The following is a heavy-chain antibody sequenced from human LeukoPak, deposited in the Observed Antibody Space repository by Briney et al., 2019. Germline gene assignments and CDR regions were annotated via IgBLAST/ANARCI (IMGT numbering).Heavy chain of an antibody. V-gene: IGHV3-23*01. CDR3: AKAGYCSSTSCYRGASLDY. D-gene: IGHD2-2*01. J-gene: IGHJ4*02. CDR1: GFTFSSYA. Sequence: GGSLRLSCAASGFTFSSYAMSWVRQAPGKGLEWVSAISGSGGSTYYADSVKGRFTISRDNSKNTLYLQMNSLRAEDTAVYYCAKAGYCSSTSCYRGASLDYWGQGTLVTVSS. CDR2: ISGSGGST.